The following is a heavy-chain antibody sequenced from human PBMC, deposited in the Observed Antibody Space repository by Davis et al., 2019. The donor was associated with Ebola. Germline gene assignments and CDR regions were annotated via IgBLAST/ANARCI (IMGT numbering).Heavy chain of an antibody. CDR3: TTGGWGFGMDV. D-gene: IGHD1-26*01. CDR1: GFPFTSYT. CDR2: ISTTGTYT. V-gene: IGHV3-21*01. Sequence: GESLKISCAASGFPFTSYTLNWVRQAPGKGLEWVASISTTGTYTHYPDSLKGRFTISRDNAKNSLYLRMNSLRGEDTAVYYCTTGGWGFGMDVWGQGTTVNVSS. J-gene: IGHJ6*02.